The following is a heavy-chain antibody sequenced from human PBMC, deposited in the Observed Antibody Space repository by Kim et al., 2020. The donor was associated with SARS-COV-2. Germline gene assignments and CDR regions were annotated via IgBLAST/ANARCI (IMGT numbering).Heavy chain of an antibody. Sequence: GGSLRLSCAASGFIFSDHYMDWVRQAPGKGLEWLGRIRNKASSYSTEYAASVKGRFAISRDDSRNSLSLQMNSLTTDDTAVYFCTRDYNGAADVWGRGTMVTVSS. D-gene: IGHD1-1*01. CDR2: IRNKASSYST. J-gene: IGHJ3*01. V-gene: IGHV3-72*01. CDR3: TRDYNGAADV. CDR1: GFIFSDHY.